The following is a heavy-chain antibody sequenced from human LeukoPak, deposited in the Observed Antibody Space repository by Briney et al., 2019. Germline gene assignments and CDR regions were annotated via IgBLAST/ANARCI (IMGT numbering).Heavy chain of an antibody. V-gene: IGHV1-69*05. D-gene: IGHD6-13*01. CDR2: IIPIFGTA. Sequence: SVKVSCKVSGYTLTELSMHWVRQAPGKGLEWMGGIIPIFGTANYAQKFQGRVTITTDESTSTAYMELSSLRSEDTAVYYCAREPNSSSWYEDAFDIWGQGTMVTVSS. CDR1: GYTLTELS. J-gene: IGHJ3*02. CDR3: AREPNSSSWYEDAFDI.